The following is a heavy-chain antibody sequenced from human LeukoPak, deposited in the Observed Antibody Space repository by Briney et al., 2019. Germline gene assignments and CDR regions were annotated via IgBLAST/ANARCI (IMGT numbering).Heavy chain of an antibody. D-gene: IGHD6-6*01. CDR1: GGSFSGYY. V-gene: IGHV4-34*01. J-gene: IGHJ6*03. Sequence: SETLSLTCAVYGGSFSGYYWSWIRQPPGKGLEWIGEINHSGSTNYNPSLKSRVTISVDTSKNQFSLKLSSVTAADTAVYYCARALYSSSDRYYYYYYYMDVWGKGTTVTVSS. CDR3: ARALYSSSDRYYYYYYYMDV. CDR2: INHSGST.